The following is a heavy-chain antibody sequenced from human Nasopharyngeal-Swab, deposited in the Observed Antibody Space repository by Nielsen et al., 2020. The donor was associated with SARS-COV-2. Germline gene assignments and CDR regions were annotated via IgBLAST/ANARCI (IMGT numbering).Heavy chain of an antibody. J-gene: IGHJ6*02. Sequence: GSLRLSCTVSAGSVSSGSYYWSWIRQPPGKGLEWIGYIYYSGSTNYNPSLKSRVTISVDTSKNQFSLKLSSVTAADTAVYYCARDHYGSGSPSMDVWGQGTTVTVSS. CDR2: IYYSGST. CDR1: AGSVSSGSYY. D-gene: IGHD3-10*01. V-gene: IGHV4-61*01. CDR3: ARDHYGSGSPSMDV.